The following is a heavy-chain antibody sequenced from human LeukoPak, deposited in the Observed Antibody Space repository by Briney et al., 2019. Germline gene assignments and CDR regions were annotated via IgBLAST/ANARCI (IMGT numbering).Heavy chain of an antibody. J-gene: IGHJ6*02. V-gene: IGHV4-39*01. CDR3: ARLFRGRAEAPYYYYGMDV. CDR1: GGSISSSSYY. CDR2: IYYSGST. D-gene: IGHD2-21*01. Sequence: SETLSLTCTVSGGSISSSSYYWGWIRQPPGKGLEWIGSIYYSGSTYYNPSLKSRVTISVDTSKNQFSLKLSSVTAADTAVYYWARLFRGRAEAPYYYYGMDVWGQGTTVTVSS.